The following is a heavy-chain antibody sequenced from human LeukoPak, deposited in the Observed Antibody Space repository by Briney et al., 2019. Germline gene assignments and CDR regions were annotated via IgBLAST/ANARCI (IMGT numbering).Heavy chain of an antibody. CDR2: IWYYGRNK. J-gene: IGHJ2*01. D-gene: IGHD2-8*01. V-gene: IGHV3-33*06. CDR1: GFTFSSYG. Sequence: GGSLRLSCPGSGFTFSSYGMHWVRQARGKGLDGVAVIWYYGRNKYYADSVKARFTISREHSTTTLYLKMNSLRAEDTAVYYCAKEDLLGYCTNGVCYGRYFDLWGRGPLVTVSS. CDR3: AKEDLLGYCTNGVCYGRYFDL.